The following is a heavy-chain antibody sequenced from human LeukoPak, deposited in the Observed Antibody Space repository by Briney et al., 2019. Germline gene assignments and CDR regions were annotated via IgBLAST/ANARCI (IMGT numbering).Heavy chain of an antibody. Sequence: SGTLSLTCTVSGGSLSSYYWSWVRQPPGKGLEWIGYIYYSGSTNYNPSLKSRGTISVDTSKNQFSLKLSSVTAADTAVYSCARGRWYMDVWGKGTTVTVSS. V-gene: IGHV4-59*01. CDR3: ARGRWYMDV. CDR2: IYYSGST. CDR1: GGSLSSYY. D-gene: IGHD4-23*01. J-gene: IGHJ6*03.